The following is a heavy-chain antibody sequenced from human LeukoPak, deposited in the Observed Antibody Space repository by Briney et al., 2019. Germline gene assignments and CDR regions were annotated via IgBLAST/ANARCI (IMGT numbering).Heavy chain of an antibody. Sequence: PGGSLRLSCAASGFTFSSYWMHWVRQAPGKGLVWVSRINTDGSSTSYADSVKGRFTISRDNAKNTLYLQMNSLRAEDTAVYYCARDFAIFGVGFDYWGQGTLVTVSS. J-gene: IGHJ4*02. V-gene: IGHV3-74*01. CDR3: ARDFAIFGVGFDY. CDR1: GFTFSSYW. D-gene: IGHD3-3*01. CDR2: INTDGSST.